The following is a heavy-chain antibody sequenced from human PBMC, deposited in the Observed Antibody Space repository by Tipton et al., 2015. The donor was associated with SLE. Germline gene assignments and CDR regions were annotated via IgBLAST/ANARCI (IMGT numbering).Heavy chain of an antibody. D-gene: IGHD1-26*01. CDR1: GFTFNKYW. CDR3: ARDSPQEYTGNLNDY. CDR2: IKQDGGEK. Sequence: SLRLSCVASGFTFNKYWMTWVRQAPGKGLEWVANIKQDGGEKYYVDSVKGRFTISRDNAENSLYLQMNSLRTEDTAVYYCARDSPQEYTGNLNDYWGQGTLVTVSS. J-gene: IGHJ4*02. V-gene: IGHV3-7*01.